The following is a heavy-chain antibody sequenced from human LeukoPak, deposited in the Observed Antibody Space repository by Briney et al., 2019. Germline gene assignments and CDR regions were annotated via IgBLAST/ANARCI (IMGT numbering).Heavy chain of an antibody. D-gene: IGHD6-13*01. V-gene: IGHV4-39*02. CDR3: ARDPRIAAVGPFDY. Sequence: SETLSLTCTVSGGSISSSSYYWGWIRQPPGKGLEWIGSIYYSGSTYYNPSLKSRVTISVDTSKNQFSLKLSSVTAADTAVCYCARDPRIAAVGPFDYWGQGTLVTVSS. CDR2: IYYSGST. CDR1: GGSISSSSYY. J-gene: IGHJ4*02.